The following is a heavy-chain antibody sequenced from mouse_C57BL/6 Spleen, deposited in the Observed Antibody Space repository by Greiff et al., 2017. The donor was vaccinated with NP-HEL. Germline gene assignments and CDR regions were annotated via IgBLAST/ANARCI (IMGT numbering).Heavy chain of an antibody. J-gene: IGHJ3*01. D-gene: IGHD1-1*01. Sequence: VQLQQPGAELVMPGASVKLSCKASGYTFTSYWMHWVKQRPGQGLEWIGELDPSDSYTNYNQKFKGKSTLTVDKSSSTAYMQLSSLTSEDSAVYYCAREGPGEIITTVVAKGFAYWGQGTLVTVSA. CDR3: AREGPGEIITTVVAKGFAY. CDR2: LDPSDSYT. CDR1: GYTFTSYW. V-gene: IGHV1-69*01.